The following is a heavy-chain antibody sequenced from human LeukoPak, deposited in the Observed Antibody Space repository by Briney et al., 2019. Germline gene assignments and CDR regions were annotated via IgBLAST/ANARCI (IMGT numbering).Heavy chain of an antibody. Sequence: SETLSLTCTVSGGSISSSSYYWGWIRQPPGKGLEWIGSIYYSGSTYYNPSLKSRVTISVDTSKNQFSLKLSSVTAANTAVYYCARYYNWNYYFDYWGQGTLVTVSS. D-gene: IGHD1-20*01. CDR3: ARYYNWNYYFDY. V-gene: IGHV4-39*01. CDR1: GGSISSSSYY. J-gene: IGHJ4*02. CDR2: IYYSGST.